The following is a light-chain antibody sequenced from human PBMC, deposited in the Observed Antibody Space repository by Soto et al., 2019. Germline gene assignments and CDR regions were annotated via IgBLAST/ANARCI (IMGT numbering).Light chain of an antibody. V-gene: IGKV3D-20*01. J-gene: IGKJ5*01. Sequence: EIVLTQSPATLSLSPGERATLSCGASQSVSSSSLFWYQQKPGLAPRLLIYHASNRATGIPDRFSGSGSGTDFTLNISRLEPEDFAVYYFQQYCSSPLTFGQGTKLEIK. CDR2: HAS. CDR3: QQYCSSPLT. CDR1: QSVSSSS.